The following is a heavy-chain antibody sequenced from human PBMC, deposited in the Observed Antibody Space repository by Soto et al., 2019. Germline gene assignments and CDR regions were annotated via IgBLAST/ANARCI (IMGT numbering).Heavy chain of an antibody. V-gene: IGHV1-69*13. CDR3: ASNLYYYYGMDV. J-gene: IGHJ6*02. Sequence: SVKVSCKASGGTFSSYAISWVRQAPGQGLEWMGGIIPIFGTANYAQKFQGRVTITADESTSTAYMELSSLRSEDTAVYYCASNLYYYYGMDVWGPGTTVTVSS. CDR2: IIPIFGTA. CDR1: GGTFSSYA.